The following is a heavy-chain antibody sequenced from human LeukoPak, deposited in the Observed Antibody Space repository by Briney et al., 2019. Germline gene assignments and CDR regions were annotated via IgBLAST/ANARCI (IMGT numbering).Heavy chain of an antibody. CDR2: VNLQGST. J-gene: IGHJ4*02. CDR1: GFTFSSYAM. V-gene: IGHV4-4*02. CDR3: AREGGPYRPLDY. Sequence: PGGSLRLSCAASGFTFSSYAMSWVRQPPGKGLEWIGEVNLQGSTNYNPSLKSRVAISGDKSENHISLKLTSVTAADTAVYYCAREGGPYRPLDYSGQGTLVTVAS.